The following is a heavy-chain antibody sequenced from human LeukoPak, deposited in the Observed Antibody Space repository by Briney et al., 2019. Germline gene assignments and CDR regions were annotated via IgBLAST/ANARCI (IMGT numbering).Heavy chain of an antibody. V-gene: IGHV3-53*01. J-gene: IGHJ3*02. CDR2: IYSGGST. Sequence: GGSLRLSCAASGFTVSSNYMSWVRQAPGKGLEWVSVIYSGGSTYYADSVKGRFTISRDNSKNTLYLQMNSLRAEDTAVYYCASRRNYPAFDIWGQGTMATVSS. D-gene: IGHD4-11*01. CDR3: ASRRNYPAFDI. CDR1: GFTVSSNY.